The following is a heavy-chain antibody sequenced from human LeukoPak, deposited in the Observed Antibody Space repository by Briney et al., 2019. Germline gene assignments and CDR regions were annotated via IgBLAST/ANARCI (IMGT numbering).Heavy chain of an antibody. V-gene: IGHV3-33*01. Sequence: GRSLRLSCAASGFTFSSYGMNWVRQAPGKGLEWVAVIWNDGSNKYDADSVKGRFTISRDNSKNTLYLQMNSLRAEDTAVYYCAREPSKGYCSSTSCYTFYYWGQGTLVTVSS. CDR2: IWNDGSNK. D-gene: IGHD2-2*02. CDR3: AREPSKGYCSSTSCYTFYY. J-gene: IGHJ4*02. CDR1: GFTFSSYG.